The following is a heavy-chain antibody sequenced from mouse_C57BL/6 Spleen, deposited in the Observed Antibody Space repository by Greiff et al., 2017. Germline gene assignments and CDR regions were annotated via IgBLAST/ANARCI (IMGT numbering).Heavy chain of an antibody. V-gene: IGHV1-64*01. Sequence: VQLQQPGAELVKPGASVKLSCKASGYTFTSYWMHWVKQRPGQGLEWIGMIHPNSGSTNYNEQFKSKATLTVDSTSVIAYMRLSSHAYEVSAFYYCAISDYYGSEGLAYWGQGTLVTVSA. J-gene: IGHJ3*01. CDR2: IHPNSGST. CDR1: GYTFTSYW. CDR3: AISDYYGSEGLAY. D-gene: IGHD1-1*01.